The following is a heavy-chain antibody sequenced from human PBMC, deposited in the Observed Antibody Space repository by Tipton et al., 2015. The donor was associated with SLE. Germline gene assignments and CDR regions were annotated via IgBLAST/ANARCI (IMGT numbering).Heavy chain of an antibody. Sequence: TLSLTCTVSGGSISSSSYYWGWIRQPPGKGLEWIGSIYYSGSTYYNPSLKRRVTISVDTSKNQFSLKLSSVTAADTAVYYCARGYLGYCSGGSCYPQYFQHWGQGTLVTVSS. CDR2: IYYSGST. D-gene: IGHD2-15*01. CDR3: ARGYLGYCSGGSCYPQYFQH. CDR1: GGSISSSSYY. V-gene: IGHV4-39*07. J-gene: IGHJ1*01.